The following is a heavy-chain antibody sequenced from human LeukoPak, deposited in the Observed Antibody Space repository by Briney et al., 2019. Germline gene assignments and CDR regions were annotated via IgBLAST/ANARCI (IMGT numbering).Heavy chain of an antibody. D-gene: IGHD3-10*01. Sequence: SETLSLTCTVSGALLSSHNYYWGWIRQPPGKGLEWIASIHYSGTTYYNLSLKSRVTIFLTSKNEFSLRLDSVTAADTAVYYCARPRIISSAVRGFFPDVWGKGTTVTVSS. CDR3: ARPRIISSAVRGFFPDV. CDR2: IHYSGTT. V-gene: IGHV4-39*01. CDR1: GALLSSHNYY. J-gene: IGHJ6*04.